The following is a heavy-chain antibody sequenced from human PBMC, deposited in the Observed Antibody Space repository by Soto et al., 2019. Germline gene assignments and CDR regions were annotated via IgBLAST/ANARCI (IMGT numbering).Heavy chain of an antibody. D-gene: IGHD3-9*01. CDR3: AKDISAGYYSGWWFFDY. Sequence: GGSLRLSCAASGFTFTNYAMSWVRQAPGKGLEWVSSISSSGGNTYYADSVKGRITISRDNSKNMLYLRMNSLRGEDTAVYYCAKDISAGYYSGWWFFDYWGQGTPVTVSS. CDR2: ISSSGGNT. CDR1: GFTFTNYA. J-gene: IGHJ4*02. V-gene: IGHV3-23*01.